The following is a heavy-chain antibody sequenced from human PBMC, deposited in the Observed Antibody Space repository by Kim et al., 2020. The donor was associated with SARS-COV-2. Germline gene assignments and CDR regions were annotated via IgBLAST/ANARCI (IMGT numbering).Heavy chain of an antibody. CDR2: MNPNSGNT. D-gene: IGHD3-3*01. CDR3: ATPTLRITIFGVVITSYAFDV. Sequence: ASVKVSCKASGYTFTSYDINWVRQATGQGLEWMGWMNPNSGNTGYAQKFQGRVTMTRNTSISTAYMALSSLRSEDTAVYYCATPTLRITIFGVVITSYAFDVWGQGTMVTVSS. CDR1: GYTFTSYD. J-gene: IGHJ3*01. V-gene: IGHV1-8*01.